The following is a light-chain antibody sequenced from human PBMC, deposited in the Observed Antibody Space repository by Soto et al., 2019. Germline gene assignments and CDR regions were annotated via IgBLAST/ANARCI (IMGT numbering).Light chain of an antibody. CDR3: TSYTTSNTLVV. CDR1: SSDVGGYNF. V-gene: IGLV2-14*01. J-gene: IGLJ3*02. CDR2: EVS. Sequence: QSVLTQPASVSGSPGQSITISCTGTSSDVGGYNFVSWYQQHPGKAPKLIIYEVSIRPSGVSSRFSGSKSGNTASLTISGLQAEDEADYYCTSYTTSNTLVVFGGGTKVTVL.